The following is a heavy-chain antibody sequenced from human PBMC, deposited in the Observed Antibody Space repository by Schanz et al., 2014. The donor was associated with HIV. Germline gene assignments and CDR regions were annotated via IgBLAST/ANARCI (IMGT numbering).Heavy chain of an antibody. CDR1: GFTFDSYG. V-gene: IGHV3-23*04. D-gene: IGHD3-22*01. CDR2: ISGSGGSP. Sequence: VQLVESGGGVVQPGRSLRLSCAASGFTFDSYGIHWVRQAPGKGLEWVSTISGSGGSPYYADSVKGRFTISRDNSKNTLYVQMTTLRTEDTAVYYCAKPEYDSSGNSQSHFDYWGQGTLVTVSS. J-gene: IGHJ4*02. CDR3: AKPEYDSSGNSQSHFDY.